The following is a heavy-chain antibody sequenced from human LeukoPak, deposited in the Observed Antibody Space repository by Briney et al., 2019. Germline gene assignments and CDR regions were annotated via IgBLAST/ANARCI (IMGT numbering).Heavy chain of an antibody. CDR3: ARAISGSYHDY. CDR1: GFTFSDHC. V-gene: IGHV3-72*01. D-gene: IGHD1-26*01. Sequence: GGSLRLSCAASGFTFSDHCIDWVRQAPGKGLEWVGRTRDKAKSHTTEYAASVKGRFTISRDDSKNSLYLQMNSLKTEDTAVYYCARAISGSYHDYWGQGTLVTVSS. J-gene: IGHJ4*02. CDR2: TRDKAKSHTT.